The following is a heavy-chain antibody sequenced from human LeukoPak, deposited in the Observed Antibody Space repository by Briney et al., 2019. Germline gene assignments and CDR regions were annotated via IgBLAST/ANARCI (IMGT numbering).Heavy chain of an antibody. CDR3: ARASPGPGRFDY. J-gene: IGHJ4*02. Sequence: ASVKVSCTASGYTFTSYAMHWVRQAPGQRLEWMGWINAGNGNTKYSQKFQGRVTITRDTSASTAYMELSSLRSEDTAVYYCARASPGPGRFDYWGQGTLVTVSS. CDR1: GYTFTSYA. CDR2: INAGNGNT. V-gene: IGHV1-3*01.